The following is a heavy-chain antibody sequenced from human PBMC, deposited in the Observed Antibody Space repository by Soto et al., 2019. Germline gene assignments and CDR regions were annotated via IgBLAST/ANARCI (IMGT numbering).Heavy chain of an antibody. CDR2: IYYSGST. CDR1: GGSISSGGYY. D-gene: IGHD3-22*01. Sequence: QVQLQESGPGLVKPSQTLSLTCTVSGGSISSGGYYWSWIRQHRGKGLEWIGYIYYSGSTYYNPSLNSRVTISVDTPKTQFSGQLSSVTAADTAVSYCARDIWWADYYDSSGYSATTYYYGMDAWGQGTTVTVSS. CDR3: ARDIWWADYYDSSGYSATTYYYGMDA. V-gene: IGHV4-31*03. J-gene: IGHJ6*02.